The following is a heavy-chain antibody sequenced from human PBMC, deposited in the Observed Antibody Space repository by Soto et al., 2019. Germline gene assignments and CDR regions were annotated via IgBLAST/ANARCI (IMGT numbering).Heavy chain of an antibody. J-gene: IGHJ4*02. CDR2: ISGSGGST. CDR3: AKEKSYDILTGYNYFDY. D-gene: IGHD3-9*01. CDR1: GFTFSSYA. V-gene: IGHV3-23*01. Sequence: GSLRLSCAASGFTFSSYAMSWVRQAPGKGLEWVSAISGSGGSTYYADSVKGRFTISRDNSKNTLYLQMNSLRAEDTAVYYCAKEKSYDILTGYNYFDYWGQGTLVTVSS.